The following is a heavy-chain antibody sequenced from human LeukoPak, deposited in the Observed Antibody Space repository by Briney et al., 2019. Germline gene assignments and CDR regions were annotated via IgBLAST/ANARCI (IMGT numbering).Heavy chain of an antibody. CDR3: ARGHYGDYDRPFDY. J-gene: IGHJ4*02. V-gene: IGHV1-69*13. D-gene: IGHD4-17*01. CDR2: IIPIFGTA. CDR1: GGTFSSYA. Sequence: GASVKVSCKASGGTFSSYAISWVRQVPGQGLEWMGGIIPIFGTANYAQKFQGRVTITADESTSTAYMELSSLRSEDTAVYYCARGHYGDYDRPFDYWGQGTLVTVSS.